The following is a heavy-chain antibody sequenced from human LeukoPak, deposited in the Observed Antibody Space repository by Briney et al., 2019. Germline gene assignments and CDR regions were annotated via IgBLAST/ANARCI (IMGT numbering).Heavy chain of an antibody. V-gene: IGHV3-7*01. J-gene: IGHJ4*02. CDR1: GFSFSNYW. CDR3: TSTLKRDY. CDR2: IKQDGSET. Sequence: GGSLRLSCAASGFSFSNYWMSWVRQAPGKGLEWVANIKQDGSETYYGDSVKGRFTISRDNAKNSLYLQMNSLRAEDTALYYCTSTLKRDYWGQGTLVTVSS. D-gene: IGHD4/OR15-4a*01.